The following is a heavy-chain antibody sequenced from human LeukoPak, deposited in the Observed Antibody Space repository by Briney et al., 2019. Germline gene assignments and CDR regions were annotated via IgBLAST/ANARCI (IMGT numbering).Heavy chain of an antibody. CDR3: AREGYFYGMDV. V-gene: IGHV4-30-2*01. Sequence: SETLSLTCAVSGGSVSSGGFSWRWIRQQPGKGLECIGSISHTGSTYYNPSLKSRVTISVDSSKNQFSLKLSSVTAAGTAVYYCAREGYFYGMDVWGQGTTVTVSS. CDR1: GGSVSSGGFS. CDR2: ISHTGST. D-gene: IGHD2/OR15-2a*01. J-gene: IGHJ6*02.